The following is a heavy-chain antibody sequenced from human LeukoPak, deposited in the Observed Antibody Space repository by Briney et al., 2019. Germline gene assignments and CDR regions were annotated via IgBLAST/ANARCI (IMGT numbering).Heavy chain of an antibody. CDR1: GYTFTKYV. D-gene: IGHD2-21*01. Sequence: ASVKVSCKASGYTFTKYVVHWVRQAPGQRPDWMGWINAGNGDTKYSQNFQDRATITRDTSANTAYMELSSLTSEDTALYYCARDDCGDTCYPGGYWGQGTLVTVSS. CDR2: INAGNGDT. J-gene: IGHJ4*02. V-gene: IGHV1-3*01. CDR3: ARDDCGDTCYPGGY.